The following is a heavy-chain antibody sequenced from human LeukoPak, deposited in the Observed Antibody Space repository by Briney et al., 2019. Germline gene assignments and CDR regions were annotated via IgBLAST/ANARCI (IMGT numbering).Heavy chain of an antibody. CDR2: IRDDGSRA. CDR1: GFTFSRFG. Sequence: GTSLRLSCAASGFTFSRFGMHWVRQAPGKGLVWVAVIRDDGSRAYYADSLKGRFTVSRDNSESTLFLQMDSLRPEDTAVYYCAKKLVPYIGSGYGLAVWGQGTTVTVSS. D-gene: IGHD3-10*01. V-gene: IGHV3-30*18. CDR3: AKKLVPYIGSGYGLAV. J-gene: IGHJ6*02.